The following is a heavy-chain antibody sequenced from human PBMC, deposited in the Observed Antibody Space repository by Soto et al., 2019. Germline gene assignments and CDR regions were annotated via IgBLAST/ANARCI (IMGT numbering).Heavy chain of an antibody. D-gene: IGHD5-12*01. Sequence: QVQLVQSGAQVKRPGASVTVSCRASGYTFTSYSLHWVRQAPGRRLEWMGWIHAGNGYTKYSQSFQGRVTITRDTSATTVNMDLSSLRSEDTAVYYCARVQYSGDDLWLAFDIWGQGTMVTVSS. V-gene: IGHV1-3*01. CDR3: ARVQYSGDDLWLAFDI. CDR2: IHAGNGYT. CDR1: GYTFTSYS. J-gene: IGHJ3*02.